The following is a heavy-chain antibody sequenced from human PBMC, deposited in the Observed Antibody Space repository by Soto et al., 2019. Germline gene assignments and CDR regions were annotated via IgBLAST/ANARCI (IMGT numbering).Heavy chain of an antibody. CDR3: AKGIGLYYYDSSGYDY. CDR1: GFTFSGYG. D-gene: IGHD3-22*01. J-gene: IGHJ4*02. V-gene: IGHV3-30*18. CDR2: ISYDGSNK. Sequence: PGGSLRLSCAASGFTFSGYGMHWVRQAPGKGLEWVAVISYDGSNKYYADSVKGRFTISRDNSKNTLYLQMNSLRAEDTAVYYCAKGIGLYYYDSSGYDYWGQGTLVTVSS.